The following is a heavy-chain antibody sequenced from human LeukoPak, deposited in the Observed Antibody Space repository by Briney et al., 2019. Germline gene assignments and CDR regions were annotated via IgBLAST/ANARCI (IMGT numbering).Heavy chain of an antibody. J-gene: IGHJ4*02. D-gene: IGHD3-22*01. Sequence: SETLSLTCTVSGYSISSYYWSWIRQPAGKGLEWIGRIYTSGSTNYNPSLKSRVTISVETSKNQFSLKLSSVTAADTAVYYCARVTGYMIEDYFDYWGQGTLVTVSS. V-gene: IGHV4-4*07. CDR2: IYTSGST. CDR3: ARVTGYMIEDYFDY. CDR1: GYSISSYY.